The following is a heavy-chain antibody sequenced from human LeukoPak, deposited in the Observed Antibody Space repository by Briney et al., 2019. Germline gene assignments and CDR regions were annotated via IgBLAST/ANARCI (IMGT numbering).Heavy chain of an antibody. D-gene: IGHD3-10*01. CDR2: IKQDGSVK. CDR3: ARDSYYYGSGSDY. CDR1: GFTFSSYW. V-gene: IGHV3-7*01. Sequence: GGSLRLSCAASGFTFSSYWMSWVRQAPGKGLEWVANIKQDGSVKYYVDSVKGRFTISRDNAKNSLYLQMNSLRAEDTAVYYCARDSYYYGSGSDYWGQGTLVTVSS. J-gene: IGHJ4*02.